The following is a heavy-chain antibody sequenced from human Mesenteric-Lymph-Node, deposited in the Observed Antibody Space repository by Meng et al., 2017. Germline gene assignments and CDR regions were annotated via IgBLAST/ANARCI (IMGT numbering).Heavy chain of an antibody. D-gene: IGHD3-10*01. Sequence: GEFLKISCAASGFTFSDYYMSWIRQAPGKGLEWVSYISSSGSTIYYADSVKGRFTISRDNAKNSLYLQMNSLRAEDTAVYYCARPKGDGSGSYYADYWGQGTLVTVSS. V-gene: IGHV3-11*04. CDR3: ARPKGDGSGSYYADY. J-gene: IGHJ4*02. CDR2: ISSSGSTI. CDR1: GFTFSDYY.